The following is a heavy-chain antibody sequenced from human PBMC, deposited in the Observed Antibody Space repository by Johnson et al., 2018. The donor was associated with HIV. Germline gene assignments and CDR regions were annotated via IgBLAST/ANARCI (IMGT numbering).Heavy chain of an antibody. J-gene: IGHJ3*02. D-gene: IGHD5-12*01. Sequence: VHLVESGGGVVQPGRSLRLSCAASGFTVSSNYMSWVRQAPGKGLECVSVIYSGGSTYYADSVKGRFTISRDNSKNTLYLQMNSLRGEDTAVYYCARGDKVGAYWAPLDAFDIWGQGTMVTVSS. CDR3: ARGDKVGAYWAPLDAFDI. CDR1: GFTVSSNY. V-gene: IGHV3-66*01. CDR2: IYSGGST.